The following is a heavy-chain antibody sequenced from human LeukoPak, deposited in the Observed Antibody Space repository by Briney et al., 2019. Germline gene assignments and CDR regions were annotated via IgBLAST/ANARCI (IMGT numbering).Heavy chain of an antibody. CDR3: ARVLAVAGTKAFDI. Sequence: GGSLRLSCAASGFTFSSYSMNWVRQAPGKGLEWVSSISSSSSYIYYADSVKGRFTISRDNAKNSLYLQMNSLRAEDTAVYYCARVLAVAGTKAFDIWGQGTMVTVSS. V-gene: IGHV3-21*01. J-gene: IGHJ3*02. CDR1: GFTFSSYS. D-gene: IGHD6-19*01. CDR2: ISSSSSYI.